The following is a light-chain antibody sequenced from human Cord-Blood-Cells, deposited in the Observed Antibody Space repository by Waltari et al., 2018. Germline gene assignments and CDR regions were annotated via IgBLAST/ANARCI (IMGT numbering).Light chain of an antibody. CDR2: WAS. J-gene: IGKJ1*01. Sequence: DIVMTQSPDSLAVSLGARATINCKSSQSVLYSSNKNDYLALDQQKPGQPPTLRIYWASTRESGVPDRVSGSGSGTDFTLTISSLQAEDVAVYYCQQYYSTPQTFGQGTKVEIK. CDR3: QQYYSTPQT. CDR1: QSVLYSSNKNDY. V-gene: IGKV4-1*01.